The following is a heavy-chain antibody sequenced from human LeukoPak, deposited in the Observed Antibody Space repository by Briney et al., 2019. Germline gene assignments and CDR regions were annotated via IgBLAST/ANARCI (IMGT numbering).Heavy chain of an antibody. CDR1: GGSIISSDYH. J-gene: IGHJ3*02. Sequence: SETLSLTCTVSGGSIISSDYHWGWVRQPPGKGLDWIGTISYSGNTDYNPPLRSRVTISVDTSNNQFSLRLGSVTAADTAVYHCARHCCSGPAKRVFDIWGQGTMVTVSS. CDR2: ISYSGNT. D-gene: IGHD2-15*01. CDR3: ARHCCSGPAKRVFDI. V-gene: IGHV4-39*01.